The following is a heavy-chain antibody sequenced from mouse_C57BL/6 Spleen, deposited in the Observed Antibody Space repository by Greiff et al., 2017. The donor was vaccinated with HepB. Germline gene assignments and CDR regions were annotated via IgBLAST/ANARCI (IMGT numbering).Heavy chain of an antibody. CDR1: GFTINDYY. J-gene: IGHJ2*01. CDR3: TTGGYLEVDY. Sequence: VQLQQSGAELVRPGASVKLSCTASGFTINDYYMHWVKQRPEQGLEWIGRIDPEDGDTEYAPKFQGKATLTADTSSNTAYLQLSSLTSQDTAVYYFTTGGYLEVDYWGQGTTLTVSS. CDR2: IDPEDGDT. D-gene: IGHD2-3*01. V-gene: IGHV14-1*01.